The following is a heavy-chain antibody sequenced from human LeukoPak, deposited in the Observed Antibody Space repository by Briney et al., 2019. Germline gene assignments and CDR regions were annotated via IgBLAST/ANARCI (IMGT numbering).Heavy chain of an antibody. CDR1: GFTFSSYS. J-gene: IGHJ3*02. CDR2: ISSSSSYI. D-gene: IGHD3-16*01. CDR3: ARDHATSYYDYVWGSSTSAFDI. V-gene: IGHV3-21*01. Sequence: GGSLRLSCAASGFTFSSYSMNWVRQAPGKGLEWVSSISSSSSYIYYADSVKGRFTISRDNAKNSLYLQMNSLRAEDTAVYYCARDHATSYYDYVWGSSTSAFDIWGQGTMVTVSS.